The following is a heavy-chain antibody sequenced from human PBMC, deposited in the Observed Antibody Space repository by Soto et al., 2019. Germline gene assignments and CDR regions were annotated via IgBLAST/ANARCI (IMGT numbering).Heavy chain of an antibody. CDR3: ATWSATPATFGVPYYSGLDV. CDR2: IIPIFGTA. Sequence: ASVKVSCKASGGTFSSYAISWVRQAPGQGLEWMGGIIPIFGTANYAQKFQGRVTITADESTSTAYMELSSLRSEDTAVYYCATWSATPATFGVPYYSGLDVWGQGTTVTVSS. CDR1: GGTFSSYA. D-gene: IGHD3-3*01. J-gene: IGHJ6*02. V-gene: IGHV1-69*13.